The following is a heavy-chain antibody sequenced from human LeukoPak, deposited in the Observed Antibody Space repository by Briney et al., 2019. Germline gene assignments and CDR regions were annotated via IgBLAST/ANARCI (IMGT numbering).Heavy chain of an antibody. V-gene: IGHV1-69*13. CDR3: ARVKDQLITGWFDP. Sequence: ASVKVSCKASGGTFSSYAISWVRQAPGQGLEWMGGIIPIFGTANYAQKFQGRVTITADESTSTAYMEPSSLRSEDTAVYYCARVKDQLITGWFDPWGQGTLVTVSS. CDR1: GGTFSSYA. J-gene: IGHJ5*02. D-gene: IGHD2-2*01. CDR2: IIPIFGTA.